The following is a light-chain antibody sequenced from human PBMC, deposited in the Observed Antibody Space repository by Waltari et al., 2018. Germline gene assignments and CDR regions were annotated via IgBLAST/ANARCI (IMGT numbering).Light chain of an antibody. CDR3: QMYVRLPVT. V-gene: IGKV3-20*01. Sequence: SCRASQSVGRSLVWYQQKPGRAPRLLIYGASTRATGIPDRFTGSGSGTVFSLTISRLEPEDFAVYYCQMYVRLPVTFGQGTKVEI. J-gene: IGKJ1*01. CDR2: GAS. CDR1: QSVGRS.